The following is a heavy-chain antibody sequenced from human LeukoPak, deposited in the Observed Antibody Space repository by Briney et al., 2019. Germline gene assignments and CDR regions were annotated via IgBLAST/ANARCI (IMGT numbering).Heavy chain of an antibody. V-gene: IGHV4-39*01. J-gene: IGHJ4*02. CDR1: GGSISSSSYY. Sequence: SETLSLTCAVSGGSISSSSYYWGWIRQPPGKGLEWIGSIYYSGSTYYNPSLKSRVTISVDTSKNQFSLKLSSVTAADTAVYYCARPWNGTMIGFDYWGQGTLVTVSS. D-gene: IGHD3-22*01. CDR3: ARPWNGTMIGFDY. CDR2: IYYSGST.